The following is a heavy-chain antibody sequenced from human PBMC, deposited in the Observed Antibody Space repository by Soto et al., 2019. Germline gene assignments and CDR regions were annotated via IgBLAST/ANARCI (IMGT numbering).Heavy chain of an antibody. Sequence: QDKLVQSGAEVKKPGASVKVSCKASGYTFTSYAMHSVRQAPGQRLEWMGGINAGNGNTKYSQQFQGRVTITRDTSASTADMELSSLRSEDTAVYYCARSIVVVTAADYWGQGTLVTVSS. J-gene: IGHJ4*02. D-gene: IGHD2-21*02. CDR3: ARSIVVVTAADY. CDR1: GYTFTSYA. V-gene: IGHV1-3*01. CDR2: INAGNGNT.